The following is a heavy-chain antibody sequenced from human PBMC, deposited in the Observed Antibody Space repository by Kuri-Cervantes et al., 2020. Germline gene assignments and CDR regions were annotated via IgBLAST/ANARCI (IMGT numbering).Heavy chain of an antibody. V-gene: IGHV4-30-4*01. D-gene: IGHD2-15*01. Sequence: SCTVSGGSISSGGYYWSWIRQPPGKGLEWIAYIYYSGSTYYNPSLKSRVTISVDTSKNQFSLKLSSVTAADTAVYYCARRAPGIVVVAATTRSYYFDYWGQGTLVTVSS. J-gene: IGHJ4*02. CDR2: IYYSGST. CDR3: ARRAPGIVVVAATTRSYYFDY. CDR1: GGSISSGGYY.